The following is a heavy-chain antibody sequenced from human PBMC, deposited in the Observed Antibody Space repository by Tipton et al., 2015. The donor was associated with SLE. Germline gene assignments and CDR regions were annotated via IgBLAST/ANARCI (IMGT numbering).Heavy chain of an antibody. J-gene: IGHJ5*02. CDR1: GGSISTYY. CDR2: VDNSGST. D-gene: IGHD3/OR15-3a*01. CDR3: ARTSLGFNFWTGAPFDP. V-gene: IGHV4-59*01. Sequence: TLSLTCSVSGGSISTYYWNWIRQPPGKGLEWIGYVDNSGSTNYNPSLKSRLTISVYTSRNQFSLKLNSLTAADTAVYYCARTSLGFNFWTGAPFDPWGQGTPVIVSS.